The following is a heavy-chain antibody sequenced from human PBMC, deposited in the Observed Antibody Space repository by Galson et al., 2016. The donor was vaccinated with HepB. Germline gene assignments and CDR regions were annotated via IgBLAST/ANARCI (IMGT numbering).Heavy chain of an antibody. CDR1: GYSFTTYA. CDR3: ARSSGSYKFWYFDL. V-gene: IGHV1-3*01. Sequence: SVKVSCKASGYSFTTYAVHWVRQAPGHSLEWMGWINAGNGNTRYSLKFQGRVAISRDTSASTAYMELSSLRSEDTAVYYCARSSGSYKFWYFDLWGRGTLVTVSS. CDR2: INAGNGNT. J-gene: IGHJ2*01. D-gene: IGHD1-26*01.